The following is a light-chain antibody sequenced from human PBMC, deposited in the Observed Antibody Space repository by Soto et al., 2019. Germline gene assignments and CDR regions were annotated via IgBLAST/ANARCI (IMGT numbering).Light chain of an antibody. CDR2: AAS. V-gene: IGKV1-9*01. CDR3: QQVNSYPFT. Sequence: DIQLTQSPSFLSASVGDRVTITCRASQHISSYLAWYQQKPGKAPNLLIYAASTLQTGVPSRFSGSGYGTEFSLTISSLQPEDFAGYFCQQVNSYPFTCGGGTKVDIK. J-gene: IGKJ4*01. CDR1: QHISSY.